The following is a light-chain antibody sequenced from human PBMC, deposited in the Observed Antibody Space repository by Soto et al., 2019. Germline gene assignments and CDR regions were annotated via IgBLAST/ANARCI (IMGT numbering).Light chain of an antibody. CDR2: RAS. V-gene: IGKV3-15*01. Sequence: IVMTQSPATLSVSPGERATLSCRAGQTIYSNVAWYQQRPGQAPRLLIYRASTRATGVPARFSGSGSGTEFSLTISGLQSEDFALDYCQQYQNLWTFGQGTKGEIK. CDR1: QTIYSN. CDR3: QQYQNLWT. J-gene: IGKJ1*01.